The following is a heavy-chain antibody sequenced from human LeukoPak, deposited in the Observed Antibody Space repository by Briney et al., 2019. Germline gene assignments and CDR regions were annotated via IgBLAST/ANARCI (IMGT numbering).Heavy chain of an antibody. Sequence: SVKVSCKASGYTFTSYDINWVRQATGQGLEWMGGIIPIFGTANYAQKFQGRVTITADESTSTAYMELSSLRSEDTAVYYCARERGYSYGSRLDYWGQGTLVTVSS. CDR1: GYTFTSYD. D-gene: IGHD5-18*01. V-gene: IGHV1-69*13. CDR3: ARERGYSYGSRLDY. J-gene: IGHJ4*02. CDR2: IIPIFGTA.